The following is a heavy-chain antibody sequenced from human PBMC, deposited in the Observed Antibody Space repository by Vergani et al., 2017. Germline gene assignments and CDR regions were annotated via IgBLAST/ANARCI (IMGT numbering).Heavy chain of an antibody. CDR3: AKDGRENSDYGYFDY. D-gene: IGHD4-17*01. CDR2: ISYAGDRR. V-gene: IGHV3-30*18. CDR1: GCSFRGHG. J-gene: IGHJ4*02. Sequence: QVHLVESGGGVVQPGRSLTLSCVASGCSFRGHGMHWVRQAPGKGLEWVAMISYAGDRRDYGDFAKGRFTISRDSSKTVYLQMNSLRVEDTAMYFCAKDGRENSDYGYFDYWGQGTLVTVSS.